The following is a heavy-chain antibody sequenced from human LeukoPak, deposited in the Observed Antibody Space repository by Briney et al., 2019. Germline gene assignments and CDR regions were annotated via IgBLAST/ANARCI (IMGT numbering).Heavy chain of an antibody. V-gene: IGHV3-23*01. Sequence: GGSLRLSCAASGFTYSISAMSWVRQAPGKGLEWVATISGNSITTYYADSLRGRFTISRDASKNTLYLQMDSLGVEDTAVYYCAKDVYAGGFDYWGQGTLVTVSS. CDR2: ISGNSITT. D-gene: IGHD2/OR15-2a*01. CDR3: AKDVYAGGFDY. J-gene: IGHJ4*02. CDR1: GFTYSISA.